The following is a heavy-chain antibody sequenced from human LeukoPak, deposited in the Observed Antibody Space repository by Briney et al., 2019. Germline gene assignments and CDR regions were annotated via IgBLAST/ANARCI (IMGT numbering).Heavy chain of an antibody. CDR1: GFTFSHYW. CDR3: AREYSTIDC. J-gene: IGHJ4*02. CDR2: INSDGSTT. D-gene: IGHD5/OR15-5a*01. V-gene: IGHV3-74*01. Sequence: PGGSLRLSCAVSGFTFSHYWMHWVRQAPGKGLVWVSRINSDGSTTGHADSVKGRFTISRDNAKNTLYLQMNSLRAEDTAVYYCAREYSTIDCWGRGTLVTVSS.